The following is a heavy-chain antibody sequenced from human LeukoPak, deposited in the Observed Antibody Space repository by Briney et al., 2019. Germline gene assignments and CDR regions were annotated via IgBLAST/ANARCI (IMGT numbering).Heavy chain of an antibody. CDR2: INHSGST. V-gene: IGHV4-34*01. J-gene: IGHJ4*02. Sequence: SETLSLTCAVHGGSFSSYYWSWIRQPPGKGLEWIGEINHSGSTNYNPSLKSRVTISGDTSNNQFSLKLTSVTAADTALYYCTRGGNVGYCSSSGCSFDYWGQGTLVTVSS. CDR1: GGSFSSYY. CDR3: TRGGNVGYCSSSGCSFDY. D-gene: IGHD2-2*01.